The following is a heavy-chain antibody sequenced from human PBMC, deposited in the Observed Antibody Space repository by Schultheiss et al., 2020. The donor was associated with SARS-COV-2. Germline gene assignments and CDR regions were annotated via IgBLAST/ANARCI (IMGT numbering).Heavy chain of an antibody. CDR1: GGSIRSTDFY. V-gene: IGHV4-30-4*01. J-gene: IGHJ5*02. CDR2: IYYSGST. D-gene: IGHD3-16*02. Sequence: SETLSLTCTVSGGSIRSTDFYWSWIRRSPGKGLECIGYIYYSGSTYCDPSLKSRVTMSVDTSKNQFSLRLTDVTAADTAVYYCARLSLDFEDVWQGYRFSDWFDPWGQGTQVTVSS. CDR3: ARLSLDFEDVWQGYRFSDWFDP.